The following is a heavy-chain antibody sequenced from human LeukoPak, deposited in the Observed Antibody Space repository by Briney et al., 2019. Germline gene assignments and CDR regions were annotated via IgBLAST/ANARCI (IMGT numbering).Heavy chain of an antibody. CDR3: TRYPTAVADRGDY. J-gene: IGHJ4*02. Sequence: GGSLRISCAASGFTVSTNYLSWVRQAPGKGLEWVSSIYSDGRTYYADSVKGRFTISRDNFKNSVYLQMNSLRAEDTAVYYCTRYPTAVADRGDYWGQGTLVTVSS. D-gene: IGHD6-19*01. CDR2: IYSDGRT. V-gene: IGHV3-53*01. CDR1: GFTVSTNY.